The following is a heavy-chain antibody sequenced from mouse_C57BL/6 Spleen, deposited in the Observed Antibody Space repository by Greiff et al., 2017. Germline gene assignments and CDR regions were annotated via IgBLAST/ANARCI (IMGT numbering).Heavy chain of an antibody. V-gene: IGHV1-64*01. CDR2: IHPNSGST. CDR3: ARGGCYGYFDV. Sequence: QVQLQQSGAELVKPGASVKLSCKASGYTFTSYWMHWVKQRPGQGLEWIGMIHPNSGSTNYNEKFKSKATLTVDKSSSTAYMQLSSLTSADSAVYCGARGGCYGYFDVWGTGTTVTVSS. CDR1: GYTFTSYW. J-gene: IGHJ1*03.